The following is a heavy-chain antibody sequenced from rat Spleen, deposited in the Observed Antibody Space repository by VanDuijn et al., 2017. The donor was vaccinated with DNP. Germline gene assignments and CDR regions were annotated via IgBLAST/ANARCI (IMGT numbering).Heavy chain of an antibody. D-gene: IGHD1-4*01. V-gene: IGHV5-31*01. CDR2: ITSSGGSI. CDR1: GFTFSNYW. Sequence: EVQLVESGGGLVQPGRSLKLSCVASGFTFSNYWMTWIRQVPGRGLEWVASITSSGGSIYYRDSVKGRFTISRDNAKSTLYLQMDSLRSEDTATYYCTTGPGYKGFAYWGQGTLVTVSS. CDR3: TTGPGYKGFAY. J-gene: IGHJ3*01.